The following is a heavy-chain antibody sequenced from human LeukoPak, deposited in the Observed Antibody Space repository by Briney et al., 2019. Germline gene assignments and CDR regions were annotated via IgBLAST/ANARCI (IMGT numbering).Heavy chain of an antibody. V-gene: IGHV3-21*01. D-gene: IGHD1-26*01. CDR2: ISSSSSYI. Sequence: GGSLRLSCAASGFTFSSYWVSWVRQAPGKGLEWVSSISSSSSYIYYADSVKGRFTISRDNAKNSLYLQMNSLRAEDTAVYYCARDRGSYYLAFFDYWGQGTLVTVSS. CDR1: GFTFSSYW. J-gene: IGHJ4*02. CDR3: ARDRGSYYLAFFDY.